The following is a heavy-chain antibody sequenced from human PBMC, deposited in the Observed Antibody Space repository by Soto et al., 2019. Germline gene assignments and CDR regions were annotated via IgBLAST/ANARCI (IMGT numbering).Heavy chain of an antibody. CDR1: GGSVSSGSYY. D-gene: IGHD2-15*01. J-gene: IGHJ2*01. V-gene: IGHV4-61*01. Sequence: QVQLQESGPGLVKPSETLSLTCTVSGGSVSSGSYYWSWIRQPPGKGLEWIGYIYYSGSTNYNPSLKRRVTISVHTSKNQFSLKLSSVAAADTAVYYCARARADCSGGSCYSLYWYFDLWGRGTLVTVSS. CDR3: ARARADCSGGSCYSLYWYFDL. CDR2: IYYSGST.